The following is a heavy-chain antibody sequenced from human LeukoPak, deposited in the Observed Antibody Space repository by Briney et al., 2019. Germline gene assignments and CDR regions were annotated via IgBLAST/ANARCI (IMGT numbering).Heavy chain of an antibody. Sequence: SSETLSLTCTVSGGSISSGGYYWSWIRQPPGKGLEWIGEINHSGSTNYNPSLKSRVTISVDTSKNQFSLKLSSVTAADTAVYYCARQEYYYDSSGYSIFDYWGQGTLVTVSS. D-gene: IGHD3-22*01. CDR2: INHSGST. CDR1: GGSISSGGYY. J-gene: IGHJ4*02. V-gene: IGHV4-39*01. CDR3: ARQEYYYDSSGYSIFDY.